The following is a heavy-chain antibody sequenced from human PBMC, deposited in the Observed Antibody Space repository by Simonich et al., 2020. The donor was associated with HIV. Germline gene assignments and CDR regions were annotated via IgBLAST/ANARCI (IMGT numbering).Heavy chain of an antibody. CDR2: ISWKSGSI. J-gene: IGHJ4*02. CDR1: GFTFDDYA. Sequence: EVQLVESGGGLVQPGRSLRLSCAASGFTFDDYAMHWVRQAPGDGPEGVSGISWKSGSIGYADSVKGRFTISRDNAKNSLYLQMNSLRAEDMALYYCAKDRYSSSSGSFDYWGQGTLVTVSS. D-gene: IGHD6-6*01. CDR3: AKDRYSSSSGSFDY. V-gene: IGHV3-9*03.